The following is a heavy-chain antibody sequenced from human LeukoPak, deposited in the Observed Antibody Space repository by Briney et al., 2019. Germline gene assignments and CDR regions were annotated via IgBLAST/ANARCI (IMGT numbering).Heavy chain of an antibody. CDR3: ARDSGTTGEVKFDP. D-gene: IGHD3-10*01. V-gene: IGHV4-4*07. CDR1: GGSISSYY. CDR2: IYTSGST. J-gene: IGHJ5*02. Sequence: SETLSLTCTVSGGSISSYYWSWIRQPAGKELEWIGRIYTSGSTTYNPSLKSRVTMSVDTSKNQFSLKLSSVTAADTAVYYCARDSGTTGEVKFDPWGQGTLVTVSS.